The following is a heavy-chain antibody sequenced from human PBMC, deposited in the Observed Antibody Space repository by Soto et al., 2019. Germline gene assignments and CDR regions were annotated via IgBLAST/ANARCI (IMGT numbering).Heavy chain of an antibody. D-gene: IGHD3-22*01. V-gene: IGHV5-51*01. J-gene: IGHJ4*02. Sequence: AGESLKISCKSSGYSFTSHWIGWVRQMPGKGLEWMGIIYPGDSDTRYSPSFQDQVTISADKSISTAYLQWSSLKASDTAMYYCARPYYDSSGILGYWGQGTLVTVSS. CDR3: ARPYYDSSGILGY. CDR1: GYSFTSHW. CDR2: IYPGDSDT.